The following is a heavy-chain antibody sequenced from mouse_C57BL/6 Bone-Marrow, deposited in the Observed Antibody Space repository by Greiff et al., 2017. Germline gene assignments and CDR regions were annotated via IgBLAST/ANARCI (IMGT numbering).Heavy chain of an antibody. CDR1: GYTFTSYW. J-gene: IGHJ1*03. CDR2: IYPGSGST. D-gene: IGHD1-1*01. V-gene: IGHV1-55*01. Sequence: QVQLQQPGAELVKPGASVKMSCKASGYTFTSYWITWVKQRPGQGLEWIGDIYPGSGSTNYNEKFKSKATLTVATSSSTAYMQLSSLTSEDSAVYYCARRWVVDWYFDVWGTGTTVTVSS. CDR3: ARRWVVDWYFDV.